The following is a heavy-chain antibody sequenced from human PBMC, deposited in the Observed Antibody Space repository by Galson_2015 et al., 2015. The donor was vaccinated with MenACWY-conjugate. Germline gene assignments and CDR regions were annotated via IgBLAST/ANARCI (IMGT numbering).Heavy chain of an antibody. CDR3: AKGGSVYGKFDH. CDR1: GFTFSDDG. J-gene: IGHJ4*02. D-gene: IGHD5/OR15-5a*01. CDR2: INNDGSGT. Sequence: SLRLSCAASGFTFSDDGMHWVRQAPGKGLEWVSRINNDGSGTYYADSVKGRFTISRDNAKNTLYLEMNSLRSEDTAVYYCAKGGSVYGKFDHWGEGTLITVSS. V-gene: IGHV3-74*01.